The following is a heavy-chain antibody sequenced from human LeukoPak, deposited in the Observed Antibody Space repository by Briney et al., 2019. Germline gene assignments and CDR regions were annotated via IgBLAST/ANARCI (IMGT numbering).Heavy chain of an antibody. J-gene: IGHJ4*02. CDR3: AGLGYSGYGPRSRFDN. Sequence: VASVKVSCKASGGTFSSYAISWVRQAPGQGLEWMGGIIPIFGTANYAQKFQGRVTITTDEATTTAYLELSNLRSDDTAVYYCAGLGYSGYGPRSRFDNWGQGTLITVST. D-gene: IGHD5-12*01. CDR2: IIPIFGTA. CDR1: GGTFSSYA. V-gene: IGHV1-69*05.